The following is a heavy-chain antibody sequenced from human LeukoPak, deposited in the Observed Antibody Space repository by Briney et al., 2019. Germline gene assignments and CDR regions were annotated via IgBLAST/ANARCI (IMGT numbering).Heavy chain of an antibody. D-gene: IGHD6-25*01. CDR3: ARDPSVAATGWGRWFDP. V-gene: IGHV3-48*02. CDR1: GFVFSTYS. Sequence: GGSLRLSCTASGFVFSTYSMNWVRQAPGNGLEWVSYISGSSTTIYYADSVKGRFTTSRDNAKNSLYLQMNSLRDEDTGIYYCARDPSVAATGWGRWFDPWGQGALVTVSS. J-gene: IGHJ5*02. CDR2: ISGSSTTI.